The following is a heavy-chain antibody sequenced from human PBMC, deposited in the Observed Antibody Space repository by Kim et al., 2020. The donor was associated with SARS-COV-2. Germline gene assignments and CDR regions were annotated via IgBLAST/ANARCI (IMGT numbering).Heavy chain of an antibody. D-gene: IGHD3-10*01. V-gene: IGHV3-23*01. J-gene: IGHJ4*02. Sequence: AESGRGRFTISRENSKNTLYREMNSLRAEETAVYYCAKLGGVRGENFDYWGQGTLVTVSS. CDR3: AKLGGVRGENFDY.